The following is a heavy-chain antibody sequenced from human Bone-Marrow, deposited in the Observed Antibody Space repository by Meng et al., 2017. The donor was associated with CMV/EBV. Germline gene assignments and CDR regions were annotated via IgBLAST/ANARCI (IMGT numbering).Heavy chain of an antibody. CDR1: GYTFTGYY. D-gene: IGHD6-19*01. J-gene: IGHJ4*02. CDR2: INPNSGGT. Sequence: ASVKVSCKASGYTFTGYYMHWVRQAPGQGLEWMGWINPNSGGTNYAQKFQGRATMTRDTSISTAYMELSRLRSDDTAVYYCASRESHSGWYGPPDYWGQGTLVTVSS. CDR3: ASRESHSGWYGPPDY. V-gene: IGHV1-2*02.